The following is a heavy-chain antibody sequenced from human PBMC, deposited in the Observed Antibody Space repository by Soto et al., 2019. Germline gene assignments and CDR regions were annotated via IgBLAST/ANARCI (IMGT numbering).Heavy chain of an antibody. D-gene: IGHD3-3*01. CDR2: ISGSGGST. J-gene: IGHJ3*02. CDR3: AKDVPDGVVIIGAFDI. V-gene: IGHV3-23*01. CDR1: GFTFSSYA. Sequence: GESLKISCAASGFTFSSYAMSWVRQAPGKGLEWVSAISGSGGSTYYADSVKGRFTISRDNSKNTLYLQMNSLRAEDTAVYYCAKDVPDGVVIIGAFDIWGQGTMVTVSS.